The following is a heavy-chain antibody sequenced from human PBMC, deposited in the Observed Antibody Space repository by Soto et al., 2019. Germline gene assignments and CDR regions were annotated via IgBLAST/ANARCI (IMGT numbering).Heavy chain of an antibody. CDR2: FDPEDGET. CDR3: ATDHSSGWYSSHAFDI. Sequence: ASVKVSCKVSGSTLTELSMHWVRQAPGKGLEWMGGFDPEDGETIYAQKFQGRVTMTEDTSTDTAYMELSSLRSEDTAVYYCATDHSSGWYSSHAFDIWGQGTMVTVSS. CDR1: GSTLTELS. D-gene: IGHD6-19*01. V-gene: IGHV1-24*01. J-gene: IGHJ3*02.